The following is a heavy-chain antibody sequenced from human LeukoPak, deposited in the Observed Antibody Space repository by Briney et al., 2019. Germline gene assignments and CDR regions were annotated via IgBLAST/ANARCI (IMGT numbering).Heavy chain of an antibody. V-gene: IGHV1-18*01. Sequence: GASVKVSCKASGYTFTSYGISWVRQGPGQGLEWMGWISAYNGNTNYAQKLQGRVTMTTDTSTSTAYMELRSLRSDDTAVYYCARDEPNYYDSSGQPTDYWGQGTLVTVSS. D-gene: IGHD3-22*01. J-gene: IGHJ4*02. CDR2: ISAYNGNT. CDR1: GYTFTSYG. CDR3: ARDEPNYYDSSGQPTDY.